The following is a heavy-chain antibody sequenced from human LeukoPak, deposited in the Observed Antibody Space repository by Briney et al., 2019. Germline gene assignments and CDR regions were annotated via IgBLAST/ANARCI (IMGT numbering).Heavy chain of an antibody. CDR3: ATDPRLLIY. V-gene: IGHV3-23*01. Sequence: GGSLRLSCAASGFTFSSYAMSWVRQAPGKGLEWVSAISGSGGSTYYADSVKGRFTISRDNAKNSLFLQMNGLRPEDTALYYCATDPRLLIYWGHGTLVTVSS. CDR2: ISGSGGST. J-gene: IGHJ4*01. D-gene: IGHD2-21*01. CDR1: GFTFSSYA.